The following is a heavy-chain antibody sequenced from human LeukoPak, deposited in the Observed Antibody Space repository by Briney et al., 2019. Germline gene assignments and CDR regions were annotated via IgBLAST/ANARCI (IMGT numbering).Heavy chain of an antibody. CDR1: GGSFSGYY. CDR2: INHSGST. V-gene: IGHV4-34*01. J-gene: IGHJ4*02. CDR3: ARGHSESDY. Sequence: SETLSLTCAVYGGSFSGYYWSWIRQPPGKGLEWIGEINHSGSTNYNPSLKNRVTISVDTSKNQFSLKLSSVTAADTAVYYCARGHSESDYWGQGTLVTVSS.